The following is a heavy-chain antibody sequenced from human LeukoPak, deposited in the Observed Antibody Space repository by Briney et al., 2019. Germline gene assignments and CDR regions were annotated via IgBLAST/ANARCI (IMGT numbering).Heavy chain of an antibody. CDR3: AKSIRRSWYYFDY. CDR2: ISASGGGT. CDR1: GFTFSSYA. J-gene: IGHJ4*02. D-gene: IGHD6-13*01. Sequence: GGSLRLSCAASGFTFSSYAMSWVRQAPGKGLEWVASISASGGGTYYADSVKGRFTISRDNSKNTLYLQMNSLRAEDTAVYYCAKSIRRSWYYFDYWGQGTLVTVSS. V-gene: IGHV3-23*01.